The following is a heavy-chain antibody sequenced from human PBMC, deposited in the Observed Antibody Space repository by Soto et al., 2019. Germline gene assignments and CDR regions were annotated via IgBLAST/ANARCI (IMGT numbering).Heavy chain of an antibody. J-gene: IGHJ3*02. CDR1: GYTFTSYD. Sequence: QVQLVQSGAEVKKPGASVKVSCKASGYTFTSYDINWVRQATGQGLEWMGWMHPNSGNTGYAQKFQGRVTMTKNTSIRTAYKELSSLRSEDTAVYYCARGVSSSILEGAFDIWGQGTMVTVSS. D-gene: IGHD6-6*01. V-gene: IGHV1-8*01. CDR3: ARGVSSSILEGAFDI. CDR2: MHPNSGNT.